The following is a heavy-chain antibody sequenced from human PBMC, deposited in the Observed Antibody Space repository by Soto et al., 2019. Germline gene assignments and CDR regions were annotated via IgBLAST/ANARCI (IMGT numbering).Heavy chain of an antibody. CDR1: GFTFSSYA. Sequence: HPGGSLRLSCAASGFTFSSYAMSWVRQAPGKGLEWVSAISGSGSDTYYADSVKGRFTISRDNSKNTLYLQMNSLRAEDTALYYCAKGYRKFDYWGQGTVVNVSS. V-gene: IGHV3-23*01. D-gene: IGHD1-1*01. J-gene: IGHJ4*02. CDR2: ISGSGSDT. CDR3: AKGYRKFDY.